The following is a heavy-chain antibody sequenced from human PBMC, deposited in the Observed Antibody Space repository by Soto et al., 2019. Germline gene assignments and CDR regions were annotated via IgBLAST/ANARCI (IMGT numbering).Heavy chain of an antibody. V-gene: IGHV4-59*01. CDR3: ARGAENRGYSYGIDY. CDR1: GGSISSYY. D-gene: IGHD5-18*01. CDR2: IYYSGST. J-gene: IGHJ4*02. Sequence: QVQLQESGPGLVKPSETLSLTCTVSGGSISSYYWSWIRQPPGKGLEWIGYIYYSGSTNYNPSLKSRVTISVDTSKNQFSLKLSSVTAADTAVYYCARGAENRGYSYGIDYWGQGTLVTVPS.